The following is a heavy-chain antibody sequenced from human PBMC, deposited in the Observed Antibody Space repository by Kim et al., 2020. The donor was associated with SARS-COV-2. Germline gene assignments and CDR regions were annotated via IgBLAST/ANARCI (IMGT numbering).Heavy chain of an antibody. CDR2: IYPGDSDT. Sequence: GESLKISCKGSGYSFTSYWIGWVRQMPGKGLEWMGIIYPGDSDTRYSPSFQGQVTISADKSISTAYLQWSSLKASDTAMYYCARGYCSGGSCYLPGWFDPWGQGTLVTVSS. D-gene: IGHD2-15*01. J-gene: IGHJ5*02. CDR1: GYSFTSYW. CDR3: ARGYCSGGSCYLPGWFDP. V-gene: IGHV5-51*01.